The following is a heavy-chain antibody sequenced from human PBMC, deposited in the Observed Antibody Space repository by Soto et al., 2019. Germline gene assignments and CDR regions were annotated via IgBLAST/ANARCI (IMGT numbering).Heavy chain of an antibody. Sequence: QVQLQESGPGLVKPSQTLSLTCTVSGGSISSGDYYWSWIRQPPGKGLEWIGYIYYSGSTYYNPSRKWRVTMSVDSSKNQSSLKLSSVTAAATVVYYWNSGTMVRGVIIHPIDYWGQGTLVTVSS. J-gene: IGHJ4*02. CDR2: IYYSGST. CDR3: NSGTMVRGVIIHPIDY. CDR1: GGSISSGDYY. D-gene: IGHD3-10*01. V-gene: IGHV4-30-4*01.